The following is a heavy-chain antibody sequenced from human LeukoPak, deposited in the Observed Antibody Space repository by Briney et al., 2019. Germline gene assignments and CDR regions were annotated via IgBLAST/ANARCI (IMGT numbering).Heavy chain of an antibody. CDR1: GFIFSKAW. Sequence: PGGSLRLSCAASGFIFSKAWMAWVRQAPGKGLEWVGHNKTEAEDGTTDYAAPVKGRFTISRDDAKSTLYLQMNSPNTEGTAVYFCTSALNLVLGELLGYWGQGTLVTVSS. CDR3: TSALNLVLGELLGY. V-gene: IGHV3-15*01. CDR2: NKTEAEDGTT. J-gene: IGHJ4*02. D-gene: IGHD3-16*01.